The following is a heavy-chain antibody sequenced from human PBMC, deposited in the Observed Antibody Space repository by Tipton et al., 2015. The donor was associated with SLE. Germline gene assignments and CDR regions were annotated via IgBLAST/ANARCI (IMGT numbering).Heavy chain of an antibody. Sequence: QSGAEVKKPGASVKVSCKASGYTFTDYYIHWVRQAPGQGLEWMGWISAHNGNTNYAQKLQGRVTMTTDTFMSTAYMELRSLRSDDTAVYYCARETIFGVVSGGMDVWGQGTTVTVSS. CDR1: GYTFTDYY. J-gene: IGHJ6*02. V-gene: IGHV1-18*04. CDR3: ARETIFGVVSGGMDV. D-gene: IGHD3-3*01. CDR2: ISAHNGNT.